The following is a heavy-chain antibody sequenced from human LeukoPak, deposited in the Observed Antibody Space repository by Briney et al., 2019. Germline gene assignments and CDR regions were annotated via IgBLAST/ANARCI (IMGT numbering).Heavy chain of an antibody. CDR3: AKSGYNRFDY. Sequence: GGSLRLSCAVSGFTFSSYAMSWVRQAPGKGLEWVSAISGSGGGTFYADSVKGRFTISRDNSKNTLYLQMNSLIAEDTAVYYCAKSGYNRFDYWGQGTRVTVSS. CDR2: ISGSGGGT. CDR1: GFTFSSYA. J-gene: IGHJ4*02. D-gene: IGHD5-24*01. V-gene: IGHV3-23*01.